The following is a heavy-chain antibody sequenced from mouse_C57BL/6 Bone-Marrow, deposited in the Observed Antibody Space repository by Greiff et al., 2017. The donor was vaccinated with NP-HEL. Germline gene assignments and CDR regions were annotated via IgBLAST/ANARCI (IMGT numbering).Heavy chain of an antibody. CDR3: ARWDYYGLFDY. CDR1: GSPFPSSC. Sequence: SGAELARPGASVQLSCKASGSPFPSSCISWVTQRTGQGLELIGEIYPSSGNTCYNEKFKSTATLTADKSSSTAYMELRSLTSEDSAVYFCARWDYYGLFDYWGQGTTLTVSS. V-gene: IGHV1-81*01. J-gene: IGHJ2*01. CDR2: IYPSSGNT. D-gene: IGHD1-1*01.